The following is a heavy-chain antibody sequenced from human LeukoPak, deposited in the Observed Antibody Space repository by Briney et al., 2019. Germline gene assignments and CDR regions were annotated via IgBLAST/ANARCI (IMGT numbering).Heavy chain of an antibody. CDR1: GFTFSSYS. CDR3: ARDYGVQRGVFWFDP. J-gene: IGHJ5*02. Sequence: PGGSLRLSCAASGFTFSSYSMNWVRQAPGKGLEWVSSISSSSSYIYYADSVKGRFTISRDNAKNSLYLQMNSLRAEDTAVYYCARDYGVQRGVFWFDPWGQGTLVTVSS. D-gene: IGHD4-17*01. V-gene: IGHV3-21*01. CDR2: ISSSSSYI.